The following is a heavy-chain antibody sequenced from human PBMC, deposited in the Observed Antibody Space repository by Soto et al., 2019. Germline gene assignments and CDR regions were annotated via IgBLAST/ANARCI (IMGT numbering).Heavy chain of an antibody. Sequence: QVQLVQSGAEVKKPGASVKVSCKASGYTFINYDINWVRQATGQGLEWMGWMNPNSGNTGYAQKFQGRVTMTRNTPISTAYMELSSLRSEDTAVYYCATAGSPEIPAGKMYYFDYWGQGTLVTVSS. V-gene: IGHV1-8*01. CDR1: GYTFINYD. J-gene: IGHJ4*02. CDR2: MNPNSGNT. CDR3: ATAGSPEIPAGKMYYFDY. D-gene: IGHD6-13*01.